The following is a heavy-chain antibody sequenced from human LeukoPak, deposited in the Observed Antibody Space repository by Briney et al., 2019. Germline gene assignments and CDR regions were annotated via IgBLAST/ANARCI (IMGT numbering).Heavy chain of an antibody. CDR1: GGSISSGGYY. CDR2: IYYSRST. J-gene: IGHJ5*02. V-gene: IGHV4-61*08. D-gene: IGHD6-6*01. Sequence: KSSETLSLTCTVSGGSISSGGYYWSWIRQPPGKGLEWIGYIYYSRSTNYNPSLKSRVTISVDTSKNQFSLKLSSVTAADTAVYYCASSSIAARPVRWFDPWGQGTLVTVSS. CDR3: ASSSIAARPVRWFDP.